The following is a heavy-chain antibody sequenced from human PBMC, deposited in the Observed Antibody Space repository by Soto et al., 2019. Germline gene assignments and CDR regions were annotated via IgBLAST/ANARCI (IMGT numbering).Heavy chain of an antibody. J-gene: IGHJ4*02. D-gene: IGHD6-19*01. V-gene: IGHV3-23*01. CDR2: IDASAGDT. CDR1: QFTFSIYA. Sequence: EVQLLESGGGLVQPGGSLRLSCAASQFTFSIYAMTWVRQAPGKGLEWVSSIDASAGDTSYADSVKGRFAVSRDNSKNTLYLQMSLLRAEDTAVYYCAKGMGGGYNSYWGQGTLVTVSS. CDR3: AKGMGGGYNSY.